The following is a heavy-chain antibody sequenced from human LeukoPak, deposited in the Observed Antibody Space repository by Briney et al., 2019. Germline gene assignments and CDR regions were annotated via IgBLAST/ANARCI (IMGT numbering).Heavy chain of an antibody. J-gene: IGHJ4*02. CDR2: IYYSGST. CDR3: AREGDGGGLYFDN. Sequence: SETLSLTCTVSGGSMSSYYWSWIRQPPGKGLEWIGYIYYSGSTDYNPSLKSRATISVETSKKQFSLKLSSVTAADTAVYYCAREGDGGGLYFDNWGQGTLVTVSS. V-gene: IGHV4-59*01. CDR1: GGSMSSYY. D-gene: IGHD5-24*01.